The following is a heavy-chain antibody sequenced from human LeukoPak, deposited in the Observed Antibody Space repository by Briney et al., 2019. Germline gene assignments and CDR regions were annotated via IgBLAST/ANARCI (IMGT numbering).Heavy chain of an antibody. CDR3: ARDHNWNWFDP. Sequence: SETLSLTCAVYGGSFSGYYWSWIRQPPGKGLEWIGEINHSGSTNYNPSLKSRVTISVDTSKNQFSLKLSSVTAADTAVYYCARDHNWNWFDPWGQETLVTVSS. D-gene: IGHD1-20*01. J-gene: IGHJ5*02. CDR2: INHSGST. V-gene: IGHV4-34*01. CDR1: GGSFSGYY.